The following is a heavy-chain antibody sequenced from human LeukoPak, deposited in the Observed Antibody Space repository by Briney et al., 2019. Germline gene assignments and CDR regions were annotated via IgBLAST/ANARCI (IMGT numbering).Heavy chain of an antibody. CDR2: ISSSGSTI. D-gene: IGHD2-15*01. J-gene: IGHJ2*01. V-gene: IGHV3-48*03. CDR1: GFTFSSYE. Sequence: PGGSLRLSCAASGFTFSSYEMNWVRQAPGKGLEWVSYISSSGSTIYYADSVKGRFTISRDNAKNSLYLQMNSLRAEDTAVYYCARGASNPLVTVVWYFDLWGRGTLVTVSS. CDR3: ARGASNPLVTVVWYFDL.